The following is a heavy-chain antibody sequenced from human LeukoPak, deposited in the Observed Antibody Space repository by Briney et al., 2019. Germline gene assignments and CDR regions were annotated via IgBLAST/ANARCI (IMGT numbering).Heavy chain of an antibody. CDR1: YX. CDR3: ARVGGWIQLWLPY. D-gene: IGHD5-18*01. CDR2: ISAYNGNT. J-gene: IGHJ4*02. V-gene: IGHV1-18*01. Sequence: YXXSWVRQAPGXGLEWMGWISAYNGNTNYAQKLQGRVTMTTDTSTSTAYMELRSLRSDDTAVYYCARVGGWIQLWLPYWGQGTLVTVSS.